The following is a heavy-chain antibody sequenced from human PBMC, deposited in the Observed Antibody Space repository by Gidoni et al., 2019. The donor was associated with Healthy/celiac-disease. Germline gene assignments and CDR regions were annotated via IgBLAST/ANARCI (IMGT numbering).Heavy chain of an antibody. V-gene: IGHV4-61*02. CDR1: GGSISSGIYY. J-gene: IGHJ4*02. CDR2: IYTSGSN. CDR3: ARDGYYGSGDY. Sequence: QVQLQESGPVLVKPSQTLSLTSTVSGGSISSGIYYWSWIRQPAGKGLEWIGSIYTSGSNNYNPSRKSRVTISVDTSKNQFSLKLSSVTAADTAVYYCARDGYYGSGDYWGQGTLVTVSS. D-gene: IGHD3-10*01.